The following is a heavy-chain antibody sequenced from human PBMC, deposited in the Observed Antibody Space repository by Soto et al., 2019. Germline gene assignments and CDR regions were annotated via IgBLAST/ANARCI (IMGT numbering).Heavy chain of an antibody. J-gene: IGHJ4*02. CDR3: ARGAYRRAGVRWTYYYGSGSSGLFDY. D-gene: IGHD3-10*01. V-gene: IGHV4-34*01. CDR2: INHSGST. CDR1: GGSFSGYY. Sequence: SETLSLTCAVYGGSFSGYYWSWIRQPPGKGLEWIGEINHSGSTNYNPSLKSRVTISVDTSKNQFSLKLSSVTAADTAVYYCARGAYRRAGVRWTYYYGSGSSGLFDYWGQGTLVTVSS.